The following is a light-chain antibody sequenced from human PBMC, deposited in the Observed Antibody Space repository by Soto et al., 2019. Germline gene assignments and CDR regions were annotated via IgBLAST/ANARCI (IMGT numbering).Light chain of an antibody. CDR1: QSGGSY. Sequence: EIVLTQSPGTLSLSPGETATLSCRASQSGGSYLAWYQQKPGQAPRLLIYATSSSAAGIPDRFSGSGSGTDFTLTISTLEPEDVAVYYCQQYNRSPRTFGQGTKLESK. J-gene: IGKJ2*01. CDR2: ATS. CDR3: QQYNRSPRT. V-gene: IGKV3-20*01.